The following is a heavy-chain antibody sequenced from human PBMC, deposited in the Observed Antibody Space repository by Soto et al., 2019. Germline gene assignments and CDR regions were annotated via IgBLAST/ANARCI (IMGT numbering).Heavy chain of an antibody. CDR1: GYTFVRYG. V-gene: IGHV1-18*01. D-gene: IGHD2-15*01. CDR3: ARDWYCSGGRCSVTFDY. J-gene: IGHJ4*02. Sequence: QVQLCQSVGEVKKHGASVKFSCKASGYTFVRYGISWVRQAPGQGPEWMGWISTYNGYTAVAQKFQGRVALTTDTYMTTASLELRSVRSEETAVFYCARDWYCSGGRCSVTFDYWGQGTLVTVSS. CDR2: ISTYNGYT.